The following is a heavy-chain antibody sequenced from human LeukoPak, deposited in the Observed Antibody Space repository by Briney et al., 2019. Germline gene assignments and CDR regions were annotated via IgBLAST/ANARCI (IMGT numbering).Heavy chain of an antibody. CDR2: IYYSGST. CDR3: ATLSLEMATISTFDY. Sequence: SETLSLTCTVSGYSISSGYYWGWIRQPPGKGLEWIGSIYYSGSTYYNPSLKSRVTISVDTSKNQFSLKLSSVTAADTAVYYCATLSLEMATISTFDYWGQGTLVTVSS. CDR1: GYSISSGYY. J-gene: IGHJ4*02. D-gene: IGHD5-24*01. V-gene: IGHV4-38-2*02.